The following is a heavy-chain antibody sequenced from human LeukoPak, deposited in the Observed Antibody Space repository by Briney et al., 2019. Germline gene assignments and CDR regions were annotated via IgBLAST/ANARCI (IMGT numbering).Heavy chain of an antibody. CDR1: GFTVSSYA. J-gene: IGHJ4*02. V-gene: IGHV3-23*01. Sequence: GRSLRLSCAASGFTVSSYAMSWVRQAPGKGLEWVSAISGSGGSTYYADSVKGRFTISRDNSKNTLYLQMNSLRAEDTAVYYCAKPHQGFRLYFDYWGQGTLVTVSS. CDR2: ISGSGGST. D-gene: IGHD2-2*01. CDR3: AKPHQGFRLYFDY.